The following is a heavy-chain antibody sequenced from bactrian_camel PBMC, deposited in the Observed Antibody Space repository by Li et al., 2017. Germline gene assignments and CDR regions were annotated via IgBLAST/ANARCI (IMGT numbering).Heavy chain of an antibody. D-gene: IGHD3*01. Sequence: VQLVESGGGSVQSGGSLKLSCAAPGFTMSAYDMSWVRQAPGKGLEWISVIHRGGTITYYADSVKGRFTISRDNAKNTLYLQMNNLKSEDTGLYYCTTAGWVSRYWGQGTQVTVS. V-gene: IGHV3S40*01. CDR3: TTAGWVSRY. CDR2: IHRGGTIT. J-gene: IGHJ4*01. CDR1: GFTMSAYD.